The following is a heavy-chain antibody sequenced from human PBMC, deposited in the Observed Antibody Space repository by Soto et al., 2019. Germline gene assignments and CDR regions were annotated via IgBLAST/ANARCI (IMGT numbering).Heavy chain of an antibody. CDR3: AKDIAARPTHDAFDI. CDR1: GFTFSSYA. Sequence: GGSLRFSCAASGFTFSSYAMSRVRQAPGKGLEWVSAISGSGGSTYYADSVKGRFTISRDNSKNTLYLQMNSLRAEDTAVYYCAKDIAARPTHDAFDIWGQGTMVTVSS. V-gene: IGHV3-23*01. J-gene: IGHJ3*02. CDR2: ISGSGGST. D-gene: IGHD6-6*01.